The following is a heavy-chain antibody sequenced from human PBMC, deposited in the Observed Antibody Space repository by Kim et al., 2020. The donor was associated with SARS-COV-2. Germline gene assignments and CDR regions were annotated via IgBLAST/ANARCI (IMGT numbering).Heavy chain of an antibody. CDR1: GGTFSSYA. D-gene: IGHD4-4*01. CDR3: ARSLMTTVSIYYYYGMDA. CDR2: IIPIFGTA. Sequence: SVKVSCKASGGTFSSYAISWVRQAPGQGLEWMGGIIPIFGTANYAQKFQGRVTITADESTSTAYMELSSLRSEDTAVYYCARSLMTTVSIYYYYGMDAWGEGTTVTVSS. V-gene: IGHV1-69*13. J-gene: IGHJ6*04.